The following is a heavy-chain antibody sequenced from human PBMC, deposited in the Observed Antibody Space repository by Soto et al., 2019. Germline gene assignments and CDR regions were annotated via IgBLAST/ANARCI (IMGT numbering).Heavy chain of an antibody. CDR1: GFTFSRFG. J-gene: IGHJ6*02. Sequence: QVQLVESGGGVVQPGRSLRLSCAASGFTFSRFGIHWVRQAPGKGLEWVAVIWSDGSNKYYADSVKGRFTISRDNSNNMVFLKINSLRAEDTAFYSCVREEGTAAEGPYCDYALDVWGQGTTFTVSS. CDR3: VREEGTAAEGPYCDYALDV. V-gene: IGHV3-33*01. CDR2: IWSDGSNK. D-gene: IGHD6-13*01.